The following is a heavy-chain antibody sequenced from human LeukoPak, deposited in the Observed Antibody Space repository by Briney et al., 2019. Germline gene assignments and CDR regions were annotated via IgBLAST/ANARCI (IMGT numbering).Heavy chain of an antibody. J-gene: IGHJ5*02. CDR1: GGSLSGYY. CDR2: INHSGSP. V-gene: IGHV4-34*01. D-gene: IGHD3-22*01. CDR3: ARDGPGSDST. Sequence: SETLSLTCAVYGGSLSGYYWSWIRQPPGKGLGWIGEINHSGSPNYNPSLKSRVTISVDTSKNQFSLKLSSVTAADTAVYYCARDGPGSDSTWGQGTLVTVSS.